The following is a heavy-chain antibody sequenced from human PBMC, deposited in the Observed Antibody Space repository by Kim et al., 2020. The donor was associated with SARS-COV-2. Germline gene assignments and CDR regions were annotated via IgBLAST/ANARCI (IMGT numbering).Heavy chain of an antibody. Sequence: GGSLRLSCAASGFTFSSYGMHWVRQAPGKGLEWVAVIWYDGSNKYYADSVKGRFTISRDNSKNTLYLQMNSLRAEDTAVYYCARGKWIDDILTGYTEFDYWGQGTLVTVSS. D-gene: IGHD3-9*01. CDR2: IWYDGSNK. J-gene: IGHJ4*02. V-gene: IGHV3-33*01. CDR3: ARGKWIDDILTGYTEFDY. CDR1: GFTFSSYG.